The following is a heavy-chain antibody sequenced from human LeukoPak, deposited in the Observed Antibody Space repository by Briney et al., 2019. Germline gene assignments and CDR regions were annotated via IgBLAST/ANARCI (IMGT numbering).Heavy chain of an antibody. J-gene: IGHJ3*02. CDR3: ARELPYYYDSSGYFRAFDI. CDR2: ISAYNGNT. D-gene: IGHD3-22*01. V-gene: IGHV1-18*01. Sequence: ASVKVSCKASGYTFTSYDISWVRQAPGQGLEWMGWISAYNGNTNYAQKLQGRVTLTTDTSTSTAYMELRSLRSDDTAVYYCARELPYYYDSSGYFRAFDIWGQGTMVTVSS. CDR1: GYTFTSYD.